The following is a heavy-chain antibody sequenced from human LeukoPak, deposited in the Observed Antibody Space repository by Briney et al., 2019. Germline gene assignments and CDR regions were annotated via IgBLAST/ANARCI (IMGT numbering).Heavy chain of an antibody. Sequence: GGSLRLSCAASGFTFSSYGMNWVRQAPGKGLEWVAVISYDGSNKYYADSVKGRFTISRDNSKNTLYLQMNSLRAEDTAVYYCASGVGYCSGGSCYRDSGFDYWGQGTLVTVSS. D-gene: IGHD2-15*01. CDR3: ASGVGYCSGGSCYRDSGFDY. CDR1: GFTFSSYG. J-gene: IGHJ4*02. V-gene: IGHV3-30*03. CDR2: ISYDGSNK.